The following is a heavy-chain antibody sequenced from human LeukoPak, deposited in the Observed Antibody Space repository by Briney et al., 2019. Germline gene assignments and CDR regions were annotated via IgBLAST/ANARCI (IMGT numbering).Heavy chain of an antibody. D-gene: IGHD2-8*01. V-gene: IGHV3-43*01. CDR3: AVLRMVYANGARNYMDV. Sequence: GGSLRLSCAASGFTFDDYTMHWVRQAPGKGLEWVSLISWDGGSTYYADSVKGRFTISRDNSKNSLYLQMNSLRTEDTALYYCAVLRMVYANGARNYMDVWGKGTTVTVSS. CDR2: ISWDGGST. CDR1: GFTFDDYT. J-gene: IGHJ6*03.